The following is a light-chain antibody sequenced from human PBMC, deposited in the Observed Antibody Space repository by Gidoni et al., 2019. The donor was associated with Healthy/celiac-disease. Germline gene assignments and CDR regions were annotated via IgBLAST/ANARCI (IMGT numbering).Light chain of an antibody. J-gene: IGKJ3*01. Sequence: PATLSLSPGERATLSCRASQSVSSYLAWYQQKPGQAPRLLIYDASNRATGIPARFSGSGSGTDFTLTISSLEPEDFAVYYCQQRSNWRFTFGPGTKVDIK. CDR1: QSVSSY. CDR2: DAS. V-gene: IGKV3-11*01. CDR3: QQRSNWRFT.